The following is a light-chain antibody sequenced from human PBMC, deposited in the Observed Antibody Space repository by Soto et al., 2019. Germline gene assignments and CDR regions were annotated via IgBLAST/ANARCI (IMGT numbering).Light chain of an antibody. Sequence: EIVLTQSPGTLSLSPGERATLSCRASQSVSSSYLAWYQQKPGQAPRLLINGASSRATGIPDRFSGSGSGTDFTLTINRLEPEDFAVYYCQQYGTSPPSTFGQGTRLEIK. CDR1: QSVSSSY. CDR2: GAS. CDR3: QQYGTSPPST. J-gene: IGKJ5*01. V-gene: IGKV3-20*01.